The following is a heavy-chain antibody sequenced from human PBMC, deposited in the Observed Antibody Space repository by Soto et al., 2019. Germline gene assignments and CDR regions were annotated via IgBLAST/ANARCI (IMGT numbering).Heavy chain of an antibody. D-gene: IGHD3-22*01. CDR1: GGTFSSYA. V-gene: IGHV1-69*01. CDR3: ARDSRSSVNLDSFDI. Sequence: QVQLVQSGAEVKKPGSSVKGSCKASGGTFSSYAISWVRQAPGQGLEWMGGIIPIFGTANYAQKFQGRVTITADESKSTAYMELSSLGSEDTAVYDCARDSRSSVNLDSFDIWGQGTMVTVSS. J-gene: IGHJ3*02. CDR2: IIPIFGTA.